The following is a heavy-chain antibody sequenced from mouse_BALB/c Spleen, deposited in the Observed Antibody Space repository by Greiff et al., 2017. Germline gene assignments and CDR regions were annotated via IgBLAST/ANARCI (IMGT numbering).Heavy chain of an antibody. CDR3: ASYGPYAMDY. CDR1: GFNIKDYY. V-gene: IGHV14-1*02. Sequence: VQLQQSGAELVRPGALVKLSCKASGFNIKDYYMHWVKQRPEQGLEWIGWIDPENGNTIYDPKFQGKASITADTSSNTAYLQLSSLTSEDTVVYYCASYGPYAMDYWGQGTSVTVSS. J-gene: IGHJ4*01. D-gene: IGHD1-1*02. CDR2: IDPENGNT.